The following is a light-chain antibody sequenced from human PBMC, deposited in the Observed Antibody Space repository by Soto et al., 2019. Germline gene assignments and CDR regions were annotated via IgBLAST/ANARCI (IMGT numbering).Light chain of an antibody. V-gene: IGLV1-40*01. Sequence: VLTQPPSVSGAPGQRVTISCTGSSSNIGAHYDVHWYQQLPGTAPKLLIYGNSNRPSGVPDRFSGSKSGTSASLAITGLQAEDEADYYCQSYDNSLSVYVFGTGTKVTAL. J-gene: IGLJ1*01. CDR3: QSYDNSLSVYV. CDR1: SSNIGAHYD. CDR2: GNS.